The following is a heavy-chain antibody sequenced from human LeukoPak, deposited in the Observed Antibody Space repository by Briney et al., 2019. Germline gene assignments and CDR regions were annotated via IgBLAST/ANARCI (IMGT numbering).Heavy chain of an antibody. CDR3: ARTFGGVIAPAGNFDY. D-gene: IGHD3-16*02. CDR1: GYTFTTYY. V-gene: IGHV1-46*01. CDR2: INPSAGST. Sequence: ASVKVSCKASGYTFTTYYMHWVRQAPGQGLEWVGIINPSAGSTSYAPRLQGRVTVTRDTSTATVYMELSRLGSDDTAVYYCARTFGGVIAPAGNFDYWGQGTLVTVSS. J-gene: IGHJ4*02.